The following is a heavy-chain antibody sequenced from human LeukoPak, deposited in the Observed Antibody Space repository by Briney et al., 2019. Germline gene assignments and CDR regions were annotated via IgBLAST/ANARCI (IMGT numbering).Heavy chain of an antibody. V-gene: IGHV1-69*05. CDR2: IIPIFGTA. CDR1: GGTFSSYA. J-gene: IGHJ4*02. CDR3: ARAPQYSSSARGYYFDY. D-gene: IGHD6-6*01. Sequence: SVKVSCKASGGTFSSYAISWVRQAPGQGLEWMGGIIPIFGTANYAQKFQGRVAITTDESTSTAYMELSSLRSEDTAVYYCARAPQYSSSARGYYFDYWGQGTLVTVSS.